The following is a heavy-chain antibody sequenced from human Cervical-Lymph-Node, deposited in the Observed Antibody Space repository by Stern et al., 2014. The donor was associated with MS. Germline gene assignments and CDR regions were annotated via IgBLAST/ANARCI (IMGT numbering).Heavy chain of an antibody. CDR3: ARDYGDYAFDY. CDR2: IYPGDSDT. D-gene: IGHD4-17*01. CDR1: GYSFTANW. Sequence: EVQLVESGAEVKKPGESLKISCKGSGYSFTANWIAWVRQMPGKGLELMGVIYPGDSDTRYSPSFQGQVTISADKSSSTACLQWSSLKAADTAMYYCARDYGDYAFDYWGQGTLVTVSS. J-gene: IGHJ4*02. V-gene: IGHV5-51*01.